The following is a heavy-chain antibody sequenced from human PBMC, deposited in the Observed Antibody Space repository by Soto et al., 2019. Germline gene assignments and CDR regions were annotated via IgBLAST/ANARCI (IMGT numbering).Heavy chain of an antibody. Sequence: ASVKVSCKASGYTFTSYGISWVRQAPGQGLEWVGWISAHNGGTRYAQNLQGRITMTTDTFTNTAYMELTSLTSDDTAVYYCARDWSRYYDSSGLMWFYWGQGTLVTV. CDR2: ISAHNGGT. CDR1: GYTFTSYG. J-gene: IGHJ4*02. D-gene: IGHD3-22*01. CDR3: ARDWSRYYDSSGLMWFY. V-gene: IGHV1-18*01.